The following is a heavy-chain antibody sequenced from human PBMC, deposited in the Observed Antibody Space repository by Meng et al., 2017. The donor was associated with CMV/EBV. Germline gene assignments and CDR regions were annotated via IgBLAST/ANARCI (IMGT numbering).Heavy chain of an antibody. CDR3: AKDLVIPLYSTPYYYGMDV. J-gene: IGHJ6*02. D-gene: IGHD4-11*01. V-gene: IGHV3-23*03. CDR1: GFTFSSYA. Sequence: GESLKISCAASGFTFSSYAMSWVRQAPGKGPEWVSVIYSGGSSTYYADSVKGRFTISRDNSKNTLYLQMNSLRAEDTAVYYCAKDLVIPLYSTPYYYGMDVWGQGTTVTVSS. CDR2: IYSGGSST.